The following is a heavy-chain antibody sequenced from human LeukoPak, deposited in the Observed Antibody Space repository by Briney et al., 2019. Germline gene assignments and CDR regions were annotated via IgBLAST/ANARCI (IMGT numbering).Heavy chain of an antibody. J-gene: IGHJ4*02. CDR2: ISGSGGST. Sequence: PGGSLRLSCAASGFTFSSYAMSWVRLAPGKGLEWVSAISGSGGSTYYADSVKGRFTISRDNSKNTLYLQMNSLRAEDTAVYYCAKVRSVVVIKGPFDYWGQGTLVTVSS. V-gene: IGHV3-23*01. CDR1: GFTFSSYA. D-gene: IGHD3-22*01. CDR3: AKVRSVVVIKGPFDY.